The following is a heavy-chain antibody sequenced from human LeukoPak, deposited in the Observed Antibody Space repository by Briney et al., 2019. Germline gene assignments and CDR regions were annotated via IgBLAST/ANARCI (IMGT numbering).Heavy chain of an antibody. V-gene: IGHV3-7*01. CDR2: IKRDGSEK. Sequence: GGSLRLSCAASGFTFSSYWMSWVRQAPGKGLEWVANIKRDGSEKYYVDSVKGRFTISRDNARNTLYLQMSFLRVEDTAFYYCARDLYIGGQGTLVTVSS. J-gene: IGHJ4*02. CDR1: GFTFSSYW. CDR3: ARDLYI.